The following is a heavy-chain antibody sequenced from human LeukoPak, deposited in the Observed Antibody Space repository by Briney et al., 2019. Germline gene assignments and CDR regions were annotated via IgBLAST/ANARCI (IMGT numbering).Heavy chain of an antibody. V-gene: IGHV3-23*01. CDR1: GFTFSSYP. CDR3: AKGAVAGIYYYYGMDV. J-gene: IGHJ6*02. Sequence: AGSLTLSCAASGFTFSSYPMIWLRPAPGQGLVWVLVIRGSGGRTYEADSVKGRLTISRDNSKNTLFLQMNSLRAEDTAAYYCAKGAVAGIYYYYGMDVWGQGTTVTVSS. CDR2: IRGSGGRT. D-gene: IGHD6-19*01.